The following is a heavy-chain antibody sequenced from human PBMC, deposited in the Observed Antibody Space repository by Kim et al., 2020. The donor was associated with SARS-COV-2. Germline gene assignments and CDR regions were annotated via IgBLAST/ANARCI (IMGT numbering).Heavy chain of an antibody. V-gene: IGHV1-18*01. Sequence: ASVKVSCKASGYTFTSYGISWVRQAPGQGLEWMGWISAYNGNTNYAQKLQGRVTMTTDTSTSTAYMELRSLRSDDTAVYYCARDPKFSYDILTGYYGWGGGVFDYWGQGTLVTVSS. D-gene: IGHD3-9*01. CDR2: ISAYNGNT. CDR3: ARDPKFSYDILTGYYGWGGGVFDY. CDR1: GYTFTSYG. J-gene: IGHJ4*02.